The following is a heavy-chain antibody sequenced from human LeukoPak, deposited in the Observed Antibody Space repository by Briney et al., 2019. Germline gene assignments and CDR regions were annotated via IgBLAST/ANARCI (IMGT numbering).Heavy chain of an antibody. CDR2: ISGSGGST. V-gene: IGHV3-NL1*01. D-gene: IGHD2-2*01. J-gene: IGHJ5*02. CDR3: ARDFIVVVPAAIGGFDP. Sequence: GGSLRLSCAASGFTFSSYGMHWVRQAPGKGLEWVAVISGSGGSTYYADSVKGRFTISRDNSKNTLYLQMNSLRAEDTAVYYCARDFIVVVPAAIGGFDPWGQGTLVTVSS. CDR1: GFTFSSYG.